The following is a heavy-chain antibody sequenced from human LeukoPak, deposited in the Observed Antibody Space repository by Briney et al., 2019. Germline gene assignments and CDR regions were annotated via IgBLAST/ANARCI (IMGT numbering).Heavy chain of an antibody. D-gene: IGHD2-21*02. J-gene: IGHJ4*02. Sequence: ASVKVSCKASGYTFTSYYMHWVRQAPGQGLEWMGIINPTGGSTGYAQKFQGRVTMTRDMSTSTVYMELSSLRSEDTAVYYCARGGPEAYCGGDCLYSFGYWGQGTLVTVSS. V-gene: IGHV1-46*01. CDR3: ARGGPEAYCGGDCLYSFGY. CDR1: GYTFTSYY. CDR2: INPTGGST.